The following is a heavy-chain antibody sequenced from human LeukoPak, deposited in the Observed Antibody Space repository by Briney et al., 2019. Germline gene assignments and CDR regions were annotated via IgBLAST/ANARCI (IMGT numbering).Heavy chain of an antibody. Sequence: PGGSLRLSCAASGFTVSSNYMSWVRQAPGKGLEWVSVIYSGGSTYYADSVKGRFIISRDNSKNTLYLQMNSLRVEDTAVYYCARELDYYFDYWGQGTLVTVSS. J-gene: IGHJ4*02. CDR2: IYSGGST. CDR1: GFTVSSNY. CDR3: ARELDYYFDY. V-gene: IGHV3-53*01.